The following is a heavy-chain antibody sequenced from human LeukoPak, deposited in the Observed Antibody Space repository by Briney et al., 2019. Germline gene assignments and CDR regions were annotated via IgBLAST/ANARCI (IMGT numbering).Heavy chain of an antibody. D-gene: IGHD6-13*01. J-gene: IGHJ6*04. CDR3: AKVEQQLTCYYYGMDV. V-gene: IGHV3-30*18. CDR1: GFTFSSYG. CDR2: ISYDGSNK. Sequence: GGSLRLSCAASGFTFSSYGMHWVRQAPGKGLEWVAVISYDGSNKYYADSVKGRFTISRDNSKNTLYLQMNSLRAEDTAVYYCAKVEQQLTCYYYGMDVWGKGTTVTVSS.